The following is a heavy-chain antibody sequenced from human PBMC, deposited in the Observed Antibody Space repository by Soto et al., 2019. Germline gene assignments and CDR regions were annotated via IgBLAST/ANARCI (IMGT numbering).Heavy chain of an antibody. CDR1: GGSFSGYY. J-gene: IGHJ4*02. V-gene: IGHV4-34*01. CDR2: INHSGST. D-gene: IGHD3-22*01. CDR3: ARFVYYYDSSGIDY. Sequence: SETLSLTCAVYGGSFSGYYWSWIRQPPGKGLEWIGEINHSGSTNYNPSLKSRVTISVDTSKNQFSLKLSSVTAADTAVYYCARFVYYYDSSGIDYWGQGTLVTVSS.